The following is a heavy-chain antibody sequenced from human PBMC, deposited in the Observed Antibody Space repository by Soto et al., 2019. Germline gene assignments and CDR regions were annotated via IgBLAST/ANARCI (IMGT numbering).Heavy chain of an antibody. CDR1: GYTFSNFC. Sequence: PEEPLKISCRCSGYTFSNFCIAWVRHLPGKGLEWMGIIYPGDHETRYSPSFHGKVTISADKSINTAYLQWSSLEASDSAFYYCARSPRSSPYFDYWGQVALVTVSS. D-gene: IGHD6-13*01. V-gene: IGHV5-51*01. CDR3: ARSPRSSPYFDY. CDR2: IYPGDHET. J-gene: IGHJ4*02.